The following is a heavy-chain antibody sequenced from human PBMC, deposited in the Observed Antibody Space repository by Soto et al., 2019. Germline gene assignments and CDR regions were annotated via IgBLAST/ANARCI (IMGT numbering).Heavy chain of an antibody. CDR2: IYHSGST. CDR1: GGSVSSGSDY. D-gene: IGHD3-16*01. CDR3: ARGDYYEFFRS. V-gene: IGHV4-61*01. J-gene: IGHJ1*01. Sequence: PSETLSLTCTVSGGSVSSGSDYWSWIRQPPGKGLEWIGYIYHSGSTNYNPSLKSRLTISGDTSKNQVSLKLTSVTAADTAVYYCARGDYYEFFRSWGQGALVTVS.